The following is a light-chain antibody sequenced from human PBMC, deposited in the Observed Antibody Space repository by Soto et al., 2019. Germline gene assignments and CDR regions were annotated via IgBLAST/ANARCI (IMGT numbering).Light chain of an antibody. CDR1: QSVTNNY. J-gene: IGKJ1*01. CDR3: QQYGSSPPFT. Sequence: DIVWTQSPGTLSLSPGESATLSCRAIQSVTNNYLAWFQQKPGQAPRLLMYGASSRATGIPDRFGGSGSGTDFTLTISRLEPEGFAVYYCQQYGSSPPFTFGQGAKVDIK. V-gene: IGKV3-20*01. CDR2: GAS.